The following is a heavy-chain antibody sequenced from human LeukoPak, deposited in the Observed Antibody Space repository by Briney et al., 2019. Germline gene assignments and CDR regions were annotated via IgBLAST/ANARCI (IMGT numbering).Heavy chain of an antibody. V-gene: IGHV3-21*01. Sequence: MTGGSLRLSCAASGFTFSSYSMNWVRQAPGKGLEWVSSISSSSSYIYYADSVKGRFTISRDNAKNSLYLQMNSLRAEDTAVYYCARVFPSYYYGSGSYYNDYWGQGTLVTVSS. CDR3: ARVFPSYYYGSGSYYNDY. J-gene: IGHJ4*02. D-gene: IGHD3-10*01. CDR2: ISSSSSYI. CDR1: GFTFSSYS.